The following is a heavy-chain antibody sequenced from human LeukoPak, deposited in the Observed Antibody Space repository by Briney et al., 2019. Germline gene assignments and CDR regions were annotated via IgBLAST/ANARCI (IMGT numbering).Heavy chain of an antibody. D-gene: IGHD3-3*01. J-gene: IGHJ4*02. CDR1: GFTFSSYA. CDR2: ISGSGGST. CDR3: AKSYDFWSGYYTAY. Sequence: GGSLRLSCAASGFTFSSYAMNWVRQAPGKGLEWVSAISGSGGSTYYADSVKGRFTISRDNSKNTLYLQMNSLRAEDTAVYYCAKSYDFWSGYYTAYWGQGTLVTVSS. V-gene: IGHV3-23*01.